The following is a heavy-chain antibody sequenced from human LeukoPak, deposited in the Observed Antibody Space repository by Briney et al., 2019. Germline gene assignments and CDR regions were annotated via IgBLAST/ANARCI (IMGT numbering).Heavy chain of an antibody. CDR2: IYYSGST. Sequence: SETLSLTCTVSGGSISSSSYYWGWIRQPPGKGLEWIGSIYYSGSTYYNPSLKSRVTISVDTSKNQFSLKLSSVTAADTAVYYCASSDPTYGKAWFDPWGQGTLVTVSS. J-gene: IGHJ5*02. D-gene: IGHD4-17*01. V-gene: IGHV4-39*07. CDR1: GGSISSSSYY. CDR3: ASSDPTYGKAWFDP.